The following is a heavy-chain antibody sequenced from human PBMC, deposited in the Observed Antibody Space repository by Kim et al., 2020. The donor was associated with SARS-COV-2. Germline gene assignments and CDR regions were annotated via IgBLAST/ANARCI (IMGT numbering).Heavy chain of an antibody. Sequence: GGSLRLSCAASGFTFSSYAMSWVHQAPGKGLEWVSAISGSGGSTYYADSVKGRFTISRDNSKNTLYLQMNSLRAEDTAVYYCAKCLRIFLTDSGYDSLTPPGGYYYGMDVWGQGTTVTVSS. V-gene: IGHV3-23*01. CDR1: GFTFSSYA. CDR3: AKCLRIFLTDSGYDSLTPPGGYYYGMDV. J-gene: IGHJ6*02. CDR2: ISGSGGST. D-gene: IGHD5-12*01.